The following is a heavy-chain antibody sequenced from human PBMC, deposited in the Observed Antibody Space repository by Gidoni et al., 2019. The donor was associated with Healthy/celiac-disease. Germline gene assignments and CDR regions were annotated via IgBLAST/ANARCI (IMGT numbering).Heavy chain of an antibody. Sequence: QVQLVESGGGVVQPGRSLRRSCAASGFTFSSYGLHWVRQAPGKGLEWVAVISYDGSNKYYADSVKGRFTISRDNSKNTLYLQMNSLRAEDTAVYYCAKDRSTVTTYAYYYGMDVWGQGTTVTVSS. CDR1: GFTFSSYG. CDR3: AKDRSTVTTYAYYYGMDV. J-gene: IGHJ6*02. CDR2: ISYDGSNK. D-gene: IGHD4-17*01. V-gene: IGHV3-30*18.